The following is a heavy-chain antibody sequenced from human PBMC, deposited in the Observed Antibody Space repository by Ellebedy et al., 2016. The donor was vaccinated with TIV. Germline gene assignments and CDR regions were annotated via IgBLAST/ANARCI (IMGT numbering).Heavy chain of an antibody. CDR1: GGTFSSYG. CDR2: IIPIFGTA. CDR3: AIVREALGSGYDSDYYYYGSDV. D-gene: IGHD5-12*01. Sequence: ASVKVSCKASGGTFSSYGISWVRQAPGQGLEWMGGIIPIFGTANYAQKFQGRVTITADKSTTTAFMELNSLRSADTAIYYCAIVREALGSGYDSDYYYYGSDVWGQGTTVTVSS. J-gene: IGHJ6*02. V-gene: IGHV1-69*06.